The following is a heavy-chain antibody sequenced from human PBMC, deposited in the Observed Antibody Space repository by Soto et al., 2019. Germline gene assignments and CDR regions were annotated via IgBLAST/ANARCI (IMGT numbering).Heavy chain of an antibody. CDR2: ITGSGSST. D-gene: IGHD7-27*01. CDR1: GFTFSNYA. CDR3: AKDRRGHWGDYLEH. V-gene: IGHV3-23*01. J-gene: IGHJ1*01. Sequence: PGGSLRLSCAASGFTFSNYAMAWVRQAPGKGLEWVSAITGSGSSTYYADSVKGRFSVSRDNSKNRLYLQMNSLRGDDTAVYYCAKDRRGHWGDYLEHWGQGTLVTVSS.